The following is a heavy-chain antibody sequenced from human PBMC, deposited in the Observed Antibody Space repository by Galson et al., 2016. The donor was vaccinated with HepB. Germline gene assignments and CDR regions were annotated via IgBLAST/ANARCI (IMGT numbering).Heavy chain of an antibody. D-gene: IGHD2-15*01. CDR2: IDGTGGTI. V-gene: IGHV3-23*01. J-gene: IGHJ4*02. CDR1: GFTFTRYT. Sequence: SLRLSCAASGFTFTRYTMHWVRQAPGKGLEWISDIDGTGGTINYADPVMARFSIFRDNSKKTLHLQMNSLRAEDTALYYCATRRPCSGVTCYGLEYWGQGTLVIVSS. CDR3: ATRRPCSGVTCYGLEY.